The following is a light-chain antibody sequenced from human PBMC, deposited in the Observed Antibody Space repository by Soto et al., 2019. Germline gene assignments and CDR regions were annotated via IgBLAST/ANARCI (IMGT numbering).Light chain of an antibody. Sequence: QSALTQPASVSGSPGQSITISCTGTSSDVGSYSLVSWYQQHPGKAPKLVIYEVSKRPSGVSNRFSGSKSGNTASLTISGLQAEDEADYYCCSYAGSSTPLIFGTGTKVTVL. CDR3: CSYAGSSTPLI. CDR2: EVS. V-gene: IGLV2-23*02. CDR1: SSDVGSYSL. J-gene: IGLJ1*01.